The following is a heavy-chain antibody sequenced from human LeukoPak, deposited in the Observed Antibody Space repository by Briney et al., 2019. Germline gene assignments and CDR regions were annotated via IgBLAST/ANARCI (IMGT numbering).Heavy chain of an antibody. CDR2: ISVSDNA. CDR1: GFTFSSYA. CDR3: ARAYSSSWLAYYYYSMDV. J-gene: IGHJ6*02. Sequence: GGSLRLSCAASGFTFSSYAMSRVRQAPGKGLEWVSAISVSDNAYYADSVKGRFTISRDNAKNSLYLQMNSLRAEDTAVYYCARAYSSSWLAYYYYSMDVWGQGTTVTVSS. D-gene: IGHD6-13*01. V-gene: IGHV3-23*01.